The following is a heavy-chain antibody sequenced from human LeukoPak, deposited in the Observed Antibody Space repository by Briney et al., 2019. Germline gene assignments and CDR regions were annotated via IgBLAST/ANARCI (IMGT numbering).Heavy chain of an antibody. CDR1: GFAFSRYS. V-gene: IGHV3-21*01. D-gene: IGHD1-26*01. Sequence: PGGSLLLSCAASGFAFSRYSMNWVRPAPGKRLEWVSSISSSSGYIYYADSVKGRFTISRDNAKNSLYLQMNSLRAEETAVYYCAREIVSSTCFDYWGQGALVTVSS. CDR3: AREIVSSTCFDY. J-gene: IGHJ4*02. CDR2: ISSSSGYI.